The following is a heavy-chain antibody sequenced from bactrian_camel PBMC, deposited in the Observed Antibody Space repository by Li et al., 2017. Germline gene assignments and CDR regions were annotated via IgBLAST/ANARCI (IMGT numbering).Heavy chain of an antibody. CDR2: INLSGST. J-gene: IGHJ4*01. D-gene: IGHD5*01. CDR1: STDSRYTNSGHC. Sequence: QVQLVESGGGSVQPGGSLRLSCTASSTDSRYTNSGHCMAWFRQAPGKEREGVAAINLSGSTTYADSVKGRFISSRDNSKNTVYLQLNGLKSEDTAMYYCTRETQWVGYHEMAEYWGQGTQVTVS. V-gene: IGHV3S53*01. CDR3: TRETQWVGYHEMAEY.